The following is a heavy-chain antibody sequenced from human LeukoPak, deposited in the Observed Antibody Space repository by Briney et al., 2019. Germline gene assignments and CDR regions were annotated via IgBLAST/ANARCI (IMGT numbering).Heavy chain of an antibody. CDR1: GYTFTGYY. V-gene: IGHV1-2*04. J-gene: IGHJ5*02. Sequence: ASVKVSCKASGYTFTGYYMHWVRQAPGQGLEWMGWINPNSGGTNYAQKFQGWVTMTRDTSISTAYMELSRLRSDDTAVYYCARADCSGGSCSNHWFDPWGQGTLVTVSS. CDR2: INPNSGGT. CDR3: ARADCSGGSCSNHWFDP. D-gene: IGHD2-15*01.